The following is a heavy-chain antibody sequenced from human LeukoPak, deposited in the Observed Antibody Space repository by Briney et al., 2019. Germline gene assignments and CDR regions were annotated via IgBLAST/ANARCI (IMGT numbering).Heavy chain of an antibody. CDR2: INHSGST. V-gene: IGHV4-34*01. CDR1: GGSFSGYY. CDR3: ARDRYYYDSSGYYVFDY. Sequence: SETLSLTCAVYGGSFSGYYWSWIRQPPGKGLEWIGEINHSGSTNNNPSLKSRVTISVDTSKNQFSLKLSSVTAADTAVYYCARDRYYYDSSGYYVFDYWGQGTLVTVSS. J-gene: IGHJ4*02. D-gene: IGHD3-22*01.